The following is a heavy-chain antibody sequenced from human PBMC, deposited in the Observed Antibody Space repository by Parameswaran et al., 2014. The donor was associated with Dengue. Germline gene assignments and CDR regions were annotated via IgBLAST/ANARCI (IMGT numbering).Heavy chain of an antibody. Sequence: WVRQAPGQGPEWMGWINPDRGATNYAQKFQGRVTMTRDTSINTAYMELSRLTSADTAVYFCTREAFGAYYKKEFDHWGQGSLVTVSS. V-gene: IGHV1-2*02. D-gene: IGHD2-21*02. CDR3: TREAFGAYYKKEFDH. CDR2: INPDRGAT. J-gene: IGHJ4*02.